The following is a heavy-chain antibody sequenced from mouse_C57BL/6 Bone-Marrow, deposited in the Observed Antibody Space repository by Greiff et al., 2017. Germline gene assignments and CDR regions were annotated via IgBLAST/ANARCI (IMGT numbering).Heavy chain of an antibody. CDR3: ARLGYGNLYYFDY. CDR1: GYTFTSYW. J-gene: IGHJ2*01. Sequence: VQLQQPGAELVRPGSSVKLSCKASGYTFTSYWMDWVKQRPGQGLEWIGNIYPSDSETHYNQKFKDKATLTVDKSSSTAYMQLSILTSEDSAVYYCARLGYGNLYYFDYWGQGTTLTVSS. CDR2: IYPSDSET. V-gene: IGHV1-61*01. D-gene: IGHD2-1*01.